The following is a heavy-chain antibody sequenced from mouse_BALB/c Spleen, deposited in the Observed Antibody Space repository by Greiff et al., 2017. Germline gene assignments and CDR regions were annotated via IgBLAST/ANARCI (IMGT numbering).Heavy chain of an antibody. CDR2: IWAGGST. J-gene: IGHJ3*01. CDR1: GFSLTSYG. D-gene: IGHD1-2*01. Sequence: VKLQESGPGLVAPSQSLSITCTVSGFSLTSYGVHWVRQPPGKGLEWLGVIWAGGSTNYNSALMSRLSISKDNSKSQVFLKMNSLQTDDTAMYYCARGLTTARAWFAYWGQGTLVTVSA. CDR3: ARGLTTARAWFAY. V-gene: IGHV2-9*02.